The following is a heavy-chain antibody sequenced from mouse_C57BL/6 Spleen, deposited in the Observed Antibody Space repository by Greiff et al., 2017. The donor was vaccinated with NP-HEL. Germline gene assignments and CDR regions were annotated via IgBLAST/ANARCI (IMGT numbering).Heavy chain of an antibody. CDR2: IDPENGDT. D-gene: IGHD1-1*01. V-gene: IGHV14-4*01. CDR3: TRGVGATRAY. Sequence: EVQLPQSGAELVRPGASVKLSCTASGFNIKDDYMHWVKQRPEQGLAWIGWIDPENGDTEYASKFQGKAPITADTSPNTAYLQLSSLPSEDTAVYYCTRGVGATRAYWGQGTLVTVSA. CDR1: GFNIKDDY. J-gene: IGHJ3*01.